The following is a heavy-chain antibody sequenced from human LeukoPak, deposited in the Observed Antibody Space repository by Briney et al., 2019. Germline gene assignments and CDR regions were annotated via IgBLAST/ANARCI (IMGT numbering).Heavy chain of an antibody. CDR2: INSDGTFT. CDR3: ARSGSGYSYGDP. CDR1: GITLSSYW. Sequence: PGGSLRLSCAASGITLSSYWMHWVRQAPGKGLVWVSRINSDGTFTNYADSVKGRFTISRDNAKNTLYLQMNSLRAEDTAVYYCARSGSGYSYGDPWGQGTLVTVSS. D-gene: IGHD5-18*01. J-gene: IGHJ5*02. V-gene: IGHV3-74*01.